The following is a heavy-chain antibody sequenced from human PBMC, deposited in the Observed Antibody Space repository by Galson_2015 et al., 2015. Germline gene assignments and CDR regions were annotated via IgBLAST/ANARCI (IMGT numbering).Heavy chain of an antibody. J-gene: IGHJ4*02. CDR2: ISSSGNTI. Sequence: LSLSCSASGFTFRPYEMHWVRQAPGKGLEWVSYISSSGNTIYYADSVRGRFTISRDNAKNSLYLQLNSLRAEDTAFYFCARTHLPSGPSDYWGQGTLVTVSS. CDR1: GFTFRPYE. CDR3: ARTHLPSGPSDY. V-gene: IGHV3-48*03.